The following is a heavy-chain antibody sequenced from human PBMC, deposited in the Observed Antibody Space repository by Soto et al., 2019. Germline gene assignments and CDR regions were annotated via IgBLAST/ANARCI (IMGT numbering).Heavy chain of an antibody. Sequence: GESLKISCKGSGYRFTSYWIGWVRQMPGKGLEWMGIIYPGDSDTTYSPSFQGQVTMSADKSISTAYLQWSSLKASDTAMYYCARRASSSWYLNNWGQGTLVTVSS. CDR2: IYPGDSDT. V-gene: IGHV5-51*01. J-gene: IGHJ4*02. CDR3: ARRASSSWYLNN. D-gene: IGHD6-13*01. CDR1: GYRFTSYW.